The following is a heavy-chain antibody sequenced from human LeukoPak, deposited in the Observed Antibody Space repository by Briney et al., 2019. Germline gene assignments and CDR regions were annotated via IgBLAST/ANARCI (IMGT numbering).Heavy chain of an antibody. V-gene: IGHV3-23*01. Sequence: GGSLRLSCAASGFTFSSYAMSWVRQAPGKGLEWVSTISGSGGSTYYADSVKGRFTISRDNSKNTLYLEMNSQRAEDTAVYYCAKEGPKYGYGYYYYGMDVWGQGTTVTVSS. J-gene: IGHJ6*02. CDR2: ISGSGGST. CDR1: GFTFSSYA. CDR3: AKEGPKYGYGYYYYGMDV. D-gene: IGHD5-18*01.